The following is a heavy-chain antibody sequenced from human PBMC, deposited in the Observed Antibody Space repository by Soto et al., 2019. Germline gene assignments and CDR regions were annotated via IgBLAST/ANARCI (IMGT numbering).Heavy chain of an antibody. J-gene: IGHJ3*02. CDR2: IKSKTDGGTT. Sequence: SVSNAWMKWVRQAPGKGLEWVGRIKSKTDGGTTDYAAPVKGRFTISRDDSKNTLYLQMNSLKTEDTAVYYCTTAYYDFWSGYYLDAFDIWGQGTMVTVSS. D-gene: IGHD3-3*01. V-gene: IGHV3-15*07. CDR1: SVSNAW. CDR3: TTAYYDFWSGYYLDAFDI.